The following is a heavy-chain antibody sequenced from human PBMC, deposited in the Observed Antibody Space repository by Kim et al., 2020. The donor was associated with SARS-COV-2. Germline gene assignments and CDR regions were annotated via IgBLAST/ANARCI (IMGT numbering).Heavy chain of an antibody. CDR2: IYYSGST. J-gene: IGHJ5*02. CDR3: ARERSMVDSSSYNWFDP. D-gene: IGHD6-13*01. CDR1: GGSISSGGYY. V-gene: IGHV4-31*03. Sequence: SETLSLTCTVSGGSISSGGYYWSWIRQHPGKGLEWIGYIYYSGSTYYNPSLKSRVTISVDTSKNQFSLKLSSVTAADTAVYYCARERSMVDSSSYNWFDPWGQGTLVTVSS.